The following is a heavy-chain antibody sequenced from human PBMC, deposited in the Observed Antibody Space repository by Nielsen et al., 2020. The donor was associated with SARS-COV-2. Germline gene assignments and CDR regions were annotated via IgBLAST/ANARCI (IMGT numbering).Heavy chain of an antibody. CDR1: GGTFSSYA. J-gene: IGHJ4*02. CDR3: ASGEGYSYGYVEFDY. V-gene: IGHV1-69*04. D-gene: IGHD5-18*01. Sequence: SVKVSCKASGGTFSSYAISWVRQAPGQGLEWMGRIIPILGIANYAQKFQGRVTITADKPTSTAYMELSSLRSEDTAVYYCASGEGYSYGYVEFDYWGQGTLVTVSS. CDR2: IIPILGIA.